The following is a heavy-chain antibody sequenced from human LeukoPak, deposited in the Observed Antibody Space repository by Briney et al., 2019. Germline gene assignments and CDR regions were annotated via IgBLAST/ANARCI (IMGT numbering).Heavy chain of an antibody. CDR1: GGSISSYY. Sequence: SETLSLTCTVSGGSISSYYWGWIRQPPGKGLEWIGSIYYSGSTYYNPSLKSRVTISVDTSKNQFSLKLSSVTAADTAVYYCARMWDDFWSGYSADDYWGQGTLVTVSS. J-gene: IGHJ4*02. CDR3: ARMWDDFWSGYSADDY. V-gene: IGHV4-39*01. D-gene: IGHD3-3*01. CDR2: IYYSGST.